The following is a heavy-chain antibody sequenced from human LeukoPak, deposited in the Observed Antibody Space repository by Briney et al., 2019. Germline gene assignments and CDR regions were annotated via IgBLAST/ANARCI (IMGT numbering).Heavy chain of an antibody. D-gene: IGHD6-19*01. Sequence: PGRSLRLSCAASKFTFSNFAMHWVRQAPGKGLEWVAFIRYDGSNKYYADSVKGRFTISRDNSKNTLYLQMNSLRAEDTAVYYCAKHRSGWMMGDAFDIWGQGTMVTVSS. CDR2: IRYDGSNK. CDR1: KFTFSNFA. CDR3: AKHRSGWMMGDAFDI. J-gene: IGHJ3*02. V-gene: IGHV3-30*02.